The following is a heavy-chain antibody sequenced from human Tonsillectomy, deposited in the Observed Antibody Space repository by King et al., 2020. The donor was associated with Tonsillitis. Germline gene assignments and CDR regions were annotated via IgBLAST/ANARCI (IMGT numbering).Heavy chain of an antibody. Sequence: VQLVESGGGLVQPGGSLRLSCAVSGVTFSSQSMSWVRQAPGKGLEWVSYIHSSGITIYYADSVEGRFTISRDNAKNSLYLQMDSLRAEDTAVYYCARASVVRGVITHFDYWGQGILVTVSS. D-gene: IGHD3-10*01. V-gene: IGHV3-48*01. CDR3: ARASVVRGVITHFDY. CDR2: IHSSGITI. J-gene: IGHJ4*02. CDR1: GVTFSSQS.